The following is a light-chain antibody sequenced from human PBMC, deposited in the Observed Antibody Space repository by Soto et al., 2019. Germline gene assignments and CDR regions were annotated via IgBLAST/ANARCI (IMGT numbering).Light chain of an antibody. Sequence: DIQMTQSPSSLSASVGDRVTITCQASQDISNCLTWFQQKPGKAPKLLIYDASSLETGVPSRFSGSGSGTEFSFTISSLQPEDVATYYCQQYDSLPFTFGPGTKVDIK. J-gene: IGKJ3*01. CDR2: DAS. V-gene: IGKV1-33*01. CDR3: QQYDSLPFT. CDR1: QDISNC.